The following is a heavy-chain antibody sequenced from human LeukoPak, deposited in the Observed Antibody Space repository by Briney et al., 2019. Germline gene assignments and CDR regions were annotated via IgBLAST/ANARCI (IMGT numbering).Heavy chain of an antibody. CDR2: ISYDGSNK. D-gene: IGHD3-9*01. J-gene: IGHJ3*02. Sequence: GGSLRPSCAASGFSISIYGIHWVRQAPGKGLEWVAVISYDGSNKYYADSVKGRFTISRDNSKNTLYLQMNSLRAEDTAVYYCAKPMDYDILTGNDAFDIWGQGTMVTVSS. V-gene: IGHV3-30*18. CDR1: GFSISIYG. CDR3: AKPMDYDILTGNDAFDI.